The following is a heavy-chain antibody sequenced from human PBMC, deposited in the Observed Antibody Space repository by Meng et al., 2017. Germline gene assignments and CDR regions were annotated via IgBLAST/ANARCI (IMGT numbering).Heavy chain of an antibody. J-gene: IGHJ5*02. CDR3: ARLVAGTFGQLFDP. D-gene: IGHD2-15*01. V-gene: IGHV7-4-1*02. Sequence: QVQLVQSGAGVNKPGASVKVSCKASGYTFTSYAMNWVRQAPGQGLEWMGWINTNTGNPTYAQGFTGRFVFSLDTSVSTGYLQISSLKAEDTAVYYCARLVAGTFGQLFDPWGQGTLVTVSS. CDR1: GYTFTSYA. CDR2: INTNTGNP.